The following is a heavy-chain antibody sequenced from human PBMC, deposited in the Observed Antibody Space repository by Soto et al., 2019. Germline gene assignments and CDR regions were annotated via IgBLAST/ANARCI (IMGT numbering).Heavy chain of an antibody. CDR3: ARDAVLTYYYGSGSSRLDY. D-gene: IGHD3-10*01. CDR2: IWYDGSNK. V-gene: IGHV3-33*01. CDR1: GFTFSSYG. Sequence: GGSLRLSCAASGFTFSSYGMHWVRQAPGKGLEWVAVIWYDGSNKYYADSVKGRFTISRDNSKNTLYLQMNSLRAEDTAVYYCARDAVLTYYYGSGSSRLDYWGQGTLVTVSS. J-gene: IGHJ4*02.